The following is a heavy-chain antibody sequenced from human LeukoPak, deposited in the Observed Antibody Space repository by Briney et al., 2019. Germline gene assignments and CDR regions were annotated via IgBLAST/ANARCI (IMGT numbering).Heavy chain of an antibody. D-gene: IGHD3-9*01. Sequence: GGSLRLSCAASGFTFSSYSMNWVRQAPGKGLEWVSSISSSSSYIYYADSVKGRFTISRDNAKNSLYLQMNSLRAEDTAVYYCARDTYDILTGLYYFDYWGQGTLVTVSS. CDR1: GFTFSSYS. J-gene: IGHJ4*02. CDR3: ARDTYDILTGLYYFDY. CDR2: ISSSSSYI. V-gene: IGHV3-21*01.